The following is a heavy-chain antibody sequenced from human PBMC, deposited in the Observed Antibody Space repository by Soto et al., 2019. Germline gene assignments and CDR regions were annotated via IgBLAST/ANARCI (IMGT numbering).Heavy chain of an antibody. CDR2: IYPDDSDS. D-gene: IGHD4-17*01. Sequence: PGESLKISCEGSGYQFTTYWIGWVRQMPGKGLEWMAIIYPDDSDSRYSPSFQGQVTISADKSISTAYLQWSSLKASDTAIYYCVATYGDYLDYWGQGTLVTVSS. J-gene: IGHJ4*02. CDR1: GYQFTTYW. CDR3: VATYGDYLDY. V-gene: IGHV5-51*01.